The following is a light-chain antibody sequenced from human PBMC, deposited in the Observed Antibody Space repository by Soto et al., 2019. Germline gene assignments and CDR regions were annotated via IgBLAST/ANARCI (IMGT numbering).Light chain of an antibody. V-gene: IGKV3-15*01. J-gene: IGKJ4*01. CDR2: VAF. Sequence: EIVMTQSPATLSVSPGERATLSCRASQSVSSNLAWYQQKPGQTPKLLIYVAFTRATGILAGFSGSGSGTEFTLTISSLQSEDFAGYYCQQYNVWSLSFGGGTKVEFK. CDR3: QQYNVWSLS. CDR1: QSVSSN.